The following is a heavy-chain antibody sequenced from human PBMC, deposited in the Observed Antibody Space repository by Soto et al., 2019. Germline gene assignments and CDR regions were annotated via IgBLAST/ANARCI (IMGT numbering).Heavy chain of an antibody. V-gene: IGHV4-31*03. CDR1: GCSISSGGYY. J-gene: IGHJ4*02. CDR2: IYYSGST. Sequence: SETLSLTCTVSGCSISSGGYYWSWIRQHPGKGLEWIGYIYYSGSTYYSPSLKSRVTISVDTSKNQFSLKLSSVTAADTAVYYCARMYYDILTGYYAPFDYWGQGTLVTVSS. CDR3: ARMYYDILTGYYAPFDY. D-gene: IGHD3-9*01.